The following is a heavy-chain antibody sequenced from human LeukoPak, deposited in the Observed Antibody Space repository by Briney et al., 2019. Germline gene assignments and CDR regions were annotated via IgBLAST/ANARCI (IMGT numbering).Heavy chain of an antibody. Sequence: ASVKVSFKASGYSFTSSDINWVRQAPGQGLEWMGWMNPNNGNTEYAQKFQGRLTITSNTATFTAYMELSSLTAEDTAIYYCVRGSGWRSNFYYYMDVWGKGTTVTVSS. CDR1: GYSFTSSD. V-gene: IGHV1-8*03. CDR3: VRGSGWRSNFYYYMDV. D-gene: IGHD6-19*01. CDR2: MNPNNGNT. J-gene: IGHJ6*03.